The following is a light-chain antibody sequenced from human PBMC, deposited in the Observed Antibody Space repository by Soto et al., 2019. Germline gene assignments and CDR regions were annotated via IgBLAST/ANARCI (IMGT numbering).Light chain of an antibody. CDR2: AAS. Sequence: DIQMTQSPSSLSASVGDRVTITCRASQSISSYLNWYQQKPGKAPKLLIYAASSLQSGVPSRFSGSGSGTDFTLTISSLQPEDFATYYCQQSYSTCTFGQGTKVDI. V-gene: IGKV1-39*01. J-gene: IGKJ2*01. CDR1: QSISSY. CDR3: QQSYSTCT.